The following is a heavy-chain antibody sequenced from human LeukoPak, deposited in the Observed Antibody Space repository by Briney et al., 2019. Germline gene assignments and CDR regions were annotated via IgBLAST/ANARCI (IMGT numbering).Heavy chain of an antibody. CDR1: GYSFTSYW. CDR2: IYPGDSDT. V-gene: IGHV5-51*01. D-gene: IGHD3-22*01. J-gene: IGHJ6*02. Sequence: GESLKISCKGSGYSFTSYWNGWVRQMPGKGLEWMGIIYPGDSDTRYSPSFQGQVTISADKSISTAYLQWSSLKASDTAMYYCARLEYYYDSSGPPRQPQIGFAGMDVWGQGTTVTVSS. CDR3: ARLEYYYDSSGPPRQPQIGFAGMDV.